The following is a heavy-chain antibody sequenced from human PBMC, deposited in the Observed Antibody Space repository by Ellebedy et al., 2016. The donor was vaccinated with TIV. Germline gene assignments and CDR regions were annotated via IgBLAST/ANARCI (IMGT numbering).Heavy chain of an antibody. CDR2: INSDGSDT. CDR3: VRARPYCGGDCFSFGN. CDR1: GFTFRSDW. J-gene: IGHJ4*02. Sequence: GESLKISXAASGFTFRSDWMHWVRQAPGKGLVWVSRINSDGSDTKYADSVKGRFTISRDNAKNTLYLQMHSLRDEDTAVYYCVRARPYCGGDCFSFGNWGQGSLVTVSS. V-gene: IGHV3-74*03. D-gene: IGHD2-21*02.